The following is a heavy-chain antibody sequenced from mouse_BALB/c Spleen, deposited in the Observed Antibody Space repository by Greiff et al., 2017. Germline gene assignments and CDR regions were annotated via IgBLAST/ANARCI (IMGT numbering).Heavy chain of an antibody. CDR1: GFTFSSYA. J-gene: IGHJ2*01. CDR3: ATMITTLGYFDY. V-gene: IGHV5-6-5*01. CDR2: ISSGGST. D-gene: IGHD2-4*01. Sequence: EVQVVESGGGLVKPGGSLKLSCAASGFTFSSYAMSWVRQTPEKRLEWVASISSGGSTYYPDSVKGRFTISRDNARNILYLQMSSLRSEDTAMYYCATMITTLGYFDYWGQGTTLTVSS.